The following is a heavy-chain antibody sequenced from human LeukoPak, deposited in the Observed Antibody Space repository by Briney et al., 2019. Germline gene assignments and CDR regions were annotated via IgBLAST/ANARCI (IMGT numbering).Heavy chain of an antibody. CDR1: GDSITTYY. CDR2: IYSSGST. D-gene: IGHD3-16*01. J-gene: IGHJ4*02. Sequence: KPSETLSLTCTVSGDSITTYYWSWIRQSAGKGLEWIGRIYSSGSTNYNPSLKSRVTMSVDTSKNQFSLKLNSVTAADTAVYYCARDFRTGEVTYYFDYWGQGILVTVSS. CDR3: ARDFRTGEVTYYFDY. V-gene: IGHV4-4*07.